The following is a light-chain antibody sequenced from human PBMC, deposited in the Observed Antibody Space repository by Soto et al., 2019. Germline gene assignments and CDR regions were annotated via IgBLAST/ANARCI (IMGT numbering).Light chain of an antibody. CDR2: HVS. CDR3: SSYAGSDTSV. J-gene: IGLJ1*01. CDR1: SGDVGAYNF. Sequence: SLLTEPASESVSPGEWRIISCTGTSGDVGAYNFVSWYQQHPGKAPKLIVYHVSDRPSGFPSRFSGSKSGNSASLTISGLHAEDEADYYYSSYAGSDTSVFGTGTKVTVL. V-gene: IGLV2-14*03.